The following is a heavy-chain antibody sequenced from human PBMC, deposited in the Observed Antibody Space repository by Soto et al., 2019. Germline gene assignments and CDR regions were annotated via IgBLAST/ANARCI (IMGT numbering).Heavy chain of an antibody. CDR1: GGSISSSSYY. J-gene: IGHJ4*02. D-gene: IGHD3-10*01. CDR3: ARDPMSGSYYTRNSPFDY. V-gene: IGHV4-39*02. Sequence: SETLSLTCTVSGGSISSSSYYWGWIRQPPGKGLEWIGSIYYSGSTYYNPSLKSRVTISVDTSKNQFSLKLSSVTAADTAVYYCARDPMSGSYYTRNSPFDYWGQGTLVTVSS. CDR2: IYYSGST.